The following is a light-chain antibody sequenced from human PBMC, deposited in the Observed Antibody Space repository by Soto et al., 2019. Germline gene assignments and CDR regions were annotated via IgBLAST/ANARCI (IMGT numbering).Light chain of an antibody. V-gene: IGKV1-6*01. J-gene: IGKJ1*01. CDR1: QGISSF. CDR2: AAS. Sequence: IQLTQSPFFLSASVGDRVTITCRASQGISSFLVWYQQKPGKAPKSLIYAASTLQSGVPSRFSGRRSGTDFTLTISSLQPEDFATYYCLQDYDYPRTFGQGTKVDIK. CDR3: LQDYDYPRT.